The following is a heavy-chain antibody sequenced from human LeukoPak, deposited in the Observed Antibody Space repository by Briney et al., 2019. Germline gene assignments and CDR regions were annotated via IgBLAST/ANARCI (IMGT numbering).Heavy chain of an antibody. Sequence: GRTLRLSCAASGVTFSSYAMDGVRQAPGEGVERGAVISYDGSNKYYADSARGGLTISRENSKNKLYLQMISLRAEDTAVYYCARDLPKNGYPYYYFYGMDVWGKGTTVTVSS. CDR1: GVTFSSYA. CDR2: ISYDGSNK. J-gene: IGHJ6*04. V-gene: IGHV3-30*04. CDR3: ARDLPKNGYPYYYFYGMDV. D-gene: IGHD5-18*01.